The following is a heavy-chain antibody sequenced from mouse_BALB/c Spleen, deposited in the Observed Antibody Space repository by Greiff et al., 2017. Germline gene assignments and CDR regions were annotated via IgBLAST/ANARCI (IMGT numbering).Heavy chain of an antibody. CDR1: GFNIKDTY. J-gene: IGHJ1*01. CDR3: ARSGDDYDFYWYFDV. V-gene: IGHV14-3*02. D-gene: IGHD2-4*01. CDR2: IDPANGNT. Sequence: VQLQQSGAELVKPGASVKLSCTASGFNIKDTYMHWVKQRPEQGLEWIGRIDPANGNTKYDPKFQGKATITADTSSNTAYLQLSSLTSEDTAVYYCARSGDDYDFYWYFDVWGAGTTVTVSS.